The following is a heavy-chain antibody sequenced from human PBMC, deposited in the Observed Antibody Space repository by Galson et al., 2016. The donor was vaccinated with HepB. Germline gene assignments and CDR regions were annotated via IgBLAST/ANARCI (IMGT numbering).Heavy chain of an antibody. J-gene: IGHJ4*02. Sequence: SLRLSCAASGLTVSSNYMSWVRQAPGKGLEWVSVIYSGGGTYYADSVQGRFTISRDNSKNTVFLEMNSLRAEDTAVYYCANGGGYSYATRVDYWGQGTLVTVSS. CDR2: IYSGGGT. CDR1: GLTVSSNY. CDR3: ANGGGYSYATRVDY. V-gene: IGHV3-53*01. D-gene: IGHD5-18*01.